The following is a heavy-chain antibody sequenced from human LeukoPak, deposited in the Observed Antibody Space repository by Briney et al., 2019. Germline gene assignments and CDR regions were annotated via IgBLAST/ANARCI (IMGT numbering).Heavy chain of an antibody. CDR2: INPNSGGT. CDR1: GYTFTGYY. J-gene: IGHJ5*02. V-gene: IGHV1-2*02. Sequence: ASVKVSCKASGYTFTGYYMHWVRQAPGQGLEWMGWINPNSGGTNYAQKFQGRVTMTRDTSISTAYMELSRLRFDDTAVYYCARAVDCSSTSCSNWFDPWGQGTLVTVSS. D-gene: IGHD2-2*01. CDR3: ARAVDCSSTSCSNWFDP.